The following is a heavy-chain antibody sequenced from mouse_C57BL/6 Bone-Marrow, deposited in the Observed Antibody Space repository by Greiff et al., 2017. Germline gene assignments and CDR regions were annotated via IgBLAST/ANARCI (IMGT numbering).Heavy chain of an antibody. Sequence: EVQLQQSGPELVKPGASVKISCKASGYTFTDYYMNWVKQSPGQSLEWIGDINPNNGGTSYNQKFKGKATLTVDKSSSTAYMELRSLTSEDSAVYYCSSVLGWESNYFYAMDYWGRGTSVTVSS. J-gene: IGHJ4*01. V-gene: IGHV1-26*01. CDR3: SSVLGWESNYFYAMDY. D-gene: IGHD2-5*01. CDR2: INPNNGGT. CDR1: GYTFTDYY.